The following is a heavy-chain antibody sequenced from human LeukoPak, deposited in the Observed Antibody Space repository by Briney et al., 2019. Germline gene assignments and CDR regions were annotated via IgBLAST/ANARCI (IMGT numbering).Heavy chain of an antibody. CDR2: ISGSGGST. CDR3: AKTSRYCSGGSCAHYYYYYGMDV. D-gene: IGHD2-15*01. CDR1: GFTFSSYA. V-gene: IGHV3-23*01. J-gene: IGHJ6*02. Sequence: GGSLRLSCAASGFTFSSYAMSWVRQAPGKGLEWVSAISGSGGSTYYADSVKGRFTISRDNSKNTLYLQMNSLRAEDTAVYYCAKTSRYCSGGSCAHYYYYYGMDVWGQGTTVTVSS.